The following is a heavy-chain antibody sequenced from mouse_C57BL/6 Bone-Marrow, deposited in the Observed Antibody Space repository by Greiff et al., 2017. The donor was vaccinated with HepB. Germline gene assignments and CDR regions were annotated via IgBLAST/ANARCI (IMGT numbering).Heavy chain of an antibody. V-gene: IGHV1-50*01. CDR2: IDPSDSYT. Sequence: VQLQQPGAELVKPGASVKLSCKASGYTFTSYWMQWVKQRPGQGLEWIGEIDPSDSYTNYNQKFKGKATLTVDTSSSTAYMQLSSLTSEDSAVYYCASPAYAMDYWGQGTSVTVSS. J-gene: IGHJ4*01. CDR1: GYTFTSYW. CDR3: ASPAYAMDY.